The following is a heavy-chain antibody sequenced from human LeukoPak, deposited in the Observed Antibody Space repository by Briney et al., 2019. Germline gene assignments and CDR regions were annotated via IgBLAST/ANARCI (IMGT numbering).Heavy chain of an antibody. D-gene: IGHD3-22*01. V-gene: IGHV4-38-2*01. CDR1: GYSISSGYY. J-gene: IGHJ4*02. Sequence: PSETLSLTCAVSGYSISSGYYWGWIRQPPGKGLEWIGSIYHSGSTYYNPSLKSRVTISVDTSKNQFSLKLSSVTAADTAVYYCARGRNYYYDSSLGYWGQGTLVTVSS. CDR3: ARGRNYYYDSSLGY. CDR2: IYHSGST.